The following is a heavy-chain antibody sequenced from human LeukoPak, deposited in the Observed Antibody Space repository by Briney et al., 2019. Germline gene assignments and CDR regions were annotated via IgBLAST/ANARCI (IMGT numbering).Heavy chain of an antibody. CDR3: AKERSSGWPFDY. CDR2: ISGSGDRR. CDR1: GFTFSSYA. J-gene: IGHJ4*02. Sequence: GGSLRLSCAASGFTFSSYAMSWVRQAPGKGLEWVSGISGSGDRRHYADSVKGRFTISRDNSKNTLYLQLNSLRADDTAVYYCAKERSSGWPFDYWGQGTLVTVSS. V-gene: IGHV3-23*01. D-gene: IGHD6-19*01.